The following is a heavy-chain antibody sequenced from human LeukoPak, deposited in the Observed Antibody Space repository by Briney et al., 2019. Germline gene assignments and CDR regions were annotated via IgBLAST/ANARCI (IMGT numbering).Heavy chain of an antibody. CDR3: ARAFRYCSSTSCYLDP. CDR1: VFTFSDYY. J-gene: IGHJ5*02. V-gene: IGHV3-11*06. CDR2: ISTSSYT. Sequence: GGALRLSCAASVFTFSDYYISWIRQAPGKGLEWVSYISTSSYTNYADSVKGRFTISRDNAKNSLYLQMNSLRAEDTAVYYCARAFRYCSSTSCYLDPWGQGTLVTVSS. D-gene: IGHD2-2*01.